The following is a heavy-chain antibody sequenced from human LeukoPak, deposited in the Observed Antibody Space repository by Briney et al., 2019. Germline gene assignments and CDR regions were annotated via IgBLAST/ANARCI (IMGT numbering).Heavy chain of an antibody. Sequence: PSETLSLTCTVSGGSLSSHYWSWIRQPPGKGLEWIGYIYYSGSTNYNPSLKSRVTISVDTSKNQFSLKLSSVTAADPAVYYCAREVVVPAAPPRAFDIWGQGTMVTVSS. CDR2: IYYSGST. CDR3: AREVVVPAAPPRAFDI. V-gene: IGHV4-59*11. D-gene: IGHD2-2*01. CDR1: GGSLSSHY. J-gene: IGHJ3*02.